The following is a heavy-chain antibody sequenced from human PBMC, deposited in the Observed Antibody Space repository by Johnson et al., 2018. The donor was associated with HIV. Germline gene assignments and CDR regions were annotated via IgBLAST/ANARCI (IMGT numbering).Heavy chain of an antibody. J-gene: IGHJ3*02. CDR1: GFTFDDYG. CDR2: IWYDGSNN. D-gene: IGHD3-10*01. CDR3: AIGRGEFPRHAFDI. V-gene: IGHV3-33*08. Sequence: QVQLVESGGGVVRPGGSLRLSCAASGFTFDDYGMSWVRQAPGKGLEWVAVIWYDGSNNYYADSVKGRFTISKDNSRNTLFLHMNSLRADDTAVYYCAIGRGEFPRHAFDIWGQWTMVTVSS.